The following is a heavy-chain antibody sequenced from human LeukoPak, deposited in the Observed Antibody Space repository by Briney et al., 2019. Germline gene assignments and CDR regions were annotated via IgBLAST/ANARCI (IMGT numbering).Heavy chain of an antibody. CDR1: GYTFTSYA. CDR2: INTNTGNP. D-gene: IGHD6-13*01. Sequence: ASVRVSCKASGYTFTSYAMNWVQQAPGQGLEWMGWINTNTGNPTYAQGSTGRFVFSLDTSVSTAYLQISSLKAEDTAVYYCARDRKVSSPGGFDYWGQGTLVTVSS. CDR3: ARDRKVSSPGGFDY. V-gene: IGHV7-4-1*02. J-gene: IGHJ4*02.